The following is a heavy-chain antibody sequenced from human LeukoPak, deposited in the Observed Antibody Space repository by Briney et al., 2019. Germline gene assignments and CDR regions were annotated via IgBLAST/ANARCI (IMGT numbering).Heavy chain of an antibody. CDR3: ARSKDCDILTVGFDY. CDR2: IIPIFGIA. J-gene: IGHJ4*02. D-gene: IGHD3-9*01. V-gene: IGHV1-69*04. Sequence: ASVKVSCKASGGTFSSYAISWVRQAPGQGLEWMGRIIPIFGIANYAQKFQGRVTITADKSTSTAYMELSSLRSEDTAVYYCARSKDCDILTVGFDYWGQGTLVTVSS. CDR1: GGTFSSYA.